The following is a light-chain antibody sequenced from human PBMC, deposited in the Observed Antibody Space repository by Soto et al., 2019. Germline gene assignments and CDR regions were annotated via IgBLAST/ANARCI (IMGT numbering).Light chain of an antibody. CDR3: SSPSTGATLAV. Sequence: QSALTQPASVSGSPGQSITISCTGTFSDVGFYNHVSWYQQHPGKAPKLMIYDVSSRPSGVSDRFSGSKSGSTASLTISGLQTKDEADYYCSSPSTGATLAVFGTGTKLTVL. CDR2: DVS. V-gene: IGLV2-14*03. CDR1: FSDVGFYNH. J-gene: IGLJ1*01.